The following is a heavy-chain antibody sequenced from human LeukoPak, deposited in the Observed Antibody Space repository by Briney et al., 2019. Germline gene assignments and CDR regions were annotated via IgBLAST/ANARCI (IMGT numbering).Heavy chain of an antibody. J-gene: IGHJ3*02. CDR3: AREQYGSDDALDI. D-gene: IGHD4-17*01. Sequence: PGRSLRLSCAASGVTFSSYGMHWVRQAPGKGLEWVAVIWFDGSNKDYADSVKGRFTVSRDNSKNTMDLQMNSLRAEDTAVYYCAREQYGSDDALDIWGQGTMVTVSS. CDR1: GVTFSSYG. V-gene: IGHV3-33*01. CDR2: IWFDGSNK.